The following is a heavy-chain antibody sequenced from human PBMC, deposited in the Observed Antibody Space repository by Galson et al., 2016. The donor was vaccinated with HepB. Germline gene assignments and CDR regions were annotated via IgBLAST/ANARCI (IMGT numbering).Heavy chain of an antibody. CDR1: GDSISSRNYY. V-gene: IGHV4-39*01. D-gene: IGHD6-19*01. CDR2: IYYSGTT. Sequence: SETLSLTCSVSGDSISSRNYYWGWIRQPPGKGLDWIGSIYYSGTTYYNPSPQSRVSISLDTSKNQFSLKMFSVTAADTAVFYCVRQTRMITGWSWAYFDNWGQGILVTVSS. CDR3: VRQTRMITGWSWAYFDN. J-gene: IGHJ4*02.